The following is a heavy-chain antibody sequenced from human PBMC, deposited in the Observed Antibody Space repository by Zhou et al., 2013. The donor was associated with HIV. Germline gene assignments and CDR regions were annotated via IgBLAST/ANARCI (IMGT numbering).Heavy chain of an antibody. CDR2: ISPYDGRR. V-gene: IGHV1-18*01. J-gene: IGHJ4*02. CDR3: ARDRRYYDSSGAVD. D-gene: IGHD3-22*01. CDR1: GYTFTIFG. Sequence: QVQLVQSGPEVKKPGASVKVSCKASGYTFTIFGITWVRQAPGQGLEWMGWISPYDGRRYYAQKFQDRFTITTDESSSTAYMELRSLRSDDTAVYYCARDRRYYDSSGAVDWGQGTLVTVSS.